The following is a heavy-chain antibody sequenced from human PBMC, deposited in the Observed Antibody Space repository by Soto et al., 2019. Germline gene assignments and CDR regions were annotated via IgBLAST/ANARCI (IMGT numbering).Heavy chain of an antibody. CDR2: ISYDGSNK. CDR3: ARDKAMVEEDYFDY. CDR1: GFTFSSYA. D-gene: IGHD5-18*01. V-gene: IGHV3-30-3*01. J-gene: IGHJ4*02. Sequence: QVQLVESGGGVVQPGRSLRLSCAASGFTFSSYAMHWVRQAPGKGLEWVAVISYDGSNKYYADSVKGRFTISRDNSKNTLYLQMNSLRAEDTAVYYCARDKAMVEEDYFDYWGQGTLVTVSS.